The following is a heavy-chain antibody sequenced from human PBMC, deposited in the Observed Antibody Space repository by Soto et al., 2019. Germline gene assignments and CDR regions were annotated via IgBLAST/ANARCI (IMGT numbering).Heavy chain of an antibody. CDR2: IHAGNGDT. D-gene: IGHD2-2*01. Sequence: QVQLVQSGAEVKKPGASVKLSCKASGYTFSNYAVQWVRQAPGQSLEWMGWIHAGNGDTKYSQKFQDRVTINRATSASPAHMELSSLRSEDTAIYYCARVPRYTSDIVQVPAVMFEDWFVPWGQGTLVTVSS. J-gene: IGHJ5*02. CDR3: ARVPRYTSDIVQVPAVMFEDWFVP. V-gene: IGHV1-3*01. CDR1: GYTFSNYA.